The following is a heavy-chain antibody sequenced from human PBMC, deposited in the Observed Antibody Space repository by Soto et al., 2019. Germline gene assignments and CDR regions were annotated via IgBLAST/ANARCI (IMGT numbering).Heavy chain of an antibody. Sequence: GGSLRLSCAASGFTFSSYGMHWVRQAPGKGLEWVAVISYDGSNKYYADSVKGRFTISRDNSKNTLYLQMNSLRAEDTAVYYCANPPGSSSARQSHYWGQGTLVTVTS. D-gene: IGHD6-6*01. CDR1: GFTFSSYG. CDR2: ISYDGSNK. V-gene: IGHV3-30*18. J-gene: IGHJ4*02. CDR3: ANPPGSSSARQSHY.